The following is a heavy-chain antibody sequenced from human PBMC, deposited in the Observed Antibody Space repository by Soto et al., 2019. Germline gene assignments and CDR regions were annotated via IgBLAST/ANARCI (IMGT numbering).Heavy chain of an antibody. D-gene: IGHD3-3*01. J-gene: IGHJ6*02. CDR1: GFTFDDYA. CDR3: AKDLLLFGVVSSPFYGMDV. V-gene: IGHV3-9*01. CDR2: ISWNSGSI. Sequence: EVQLVESGGGLVQPGRSLRLSCAASGFTFDDYAMHWVRQAPGKGLEWVSGISWNSGSIGYADSVKGRFTISRDNAKNSMYLQMNSLRAEDTALYYCAKDLLLFGVVSSPFYGMDVWGQGTKVTVSS.